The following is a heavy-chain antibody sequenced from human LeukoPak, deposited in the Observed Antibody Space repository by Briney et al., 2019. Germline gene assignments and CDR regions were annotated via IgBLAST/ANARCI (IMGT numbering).Heavy chain of an antibody. CDR3: ARVSQSSLDAFDF. CDR1: GGSIISRYY. CDR2: ISYTEST. Sequence: SETLSLTFTVSGGSIISRYYWGWIRQPPGKGLDWIGSISYTESTYYNPPLKSRVTILVDTSRNQFSLRLSSVTAADTAVYYCARVSQSSLDAFDFWGQGTMVTVPS. V-gene: IGHV4-39*07. J-gene: IGHJ3*01. D-gene: IGHD2-2*01.